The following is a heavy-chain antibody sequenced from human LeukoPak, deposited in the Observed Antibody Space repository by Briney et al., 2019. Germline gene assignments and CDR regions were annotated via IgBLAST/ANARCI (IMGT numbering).Heavy chain of an antibody. CDR3: AHSEKKFGELLRFWDY. J-gene: IGHJ4*02. Sequence: GGSLRLSCAASGFTFSSYAMSWVRQAPGKGLEWVSAISGSGGSTYYADSVKGRFTISRDYSKNTLYLQMNGLRAEDTAVYYCAHSEKKFGELLRFWDYWGQGTLVTVSS. D-gene: IGHD3-10*01. V-gene: IGHV3-23*01. CDR1: GFTFSSYA. CDR2: ISGSGGST.